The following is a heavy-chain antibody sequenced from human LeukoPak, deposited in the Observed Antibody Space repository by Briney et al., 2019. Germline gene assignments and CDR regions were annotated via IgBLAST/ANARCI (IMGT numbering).Heavy chain of an antibody. Sequence: GGSLRLSCAASGFLFRSYGMHWVRQAPGKGLEWVARLVYDERNDYANSVKGRFTISRDNSKNMLYLQMDNLRVDDTAMYYCARDLSAAYDFWGQGILVTVSS. J-gene: IGHJ4*02. D-gene: IGHD2-21*01. CDR2: LVYDERN. CDR1: GFLFRSYG. CDR3: ARDLSAAYDF. V-gene: IGHV3-33*01.